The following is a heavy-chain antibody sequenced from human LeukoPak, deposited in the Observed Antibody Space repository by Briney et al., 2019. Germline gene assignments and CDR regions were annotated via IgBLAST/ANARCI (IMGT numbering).Heavy chain of an antibody. CDR3: ATGGPWDLLKY. CDR2: FDPEHGEM. Sequence: ASVKVSCKVSGDTLTELSTHWVRQAPGKGLEWMGGFDPEHGEMIYAQKLQGRVTMTEDRSTDTAYMELSSLRSEDAAVYYCATGGPWDLLKYWGQGTLVTVSS. V-gene: IGHV1-24*01. J-gene: IGHJ4*02. D-gene: IGHD3-9*01. CDR1: GDTLTELS.